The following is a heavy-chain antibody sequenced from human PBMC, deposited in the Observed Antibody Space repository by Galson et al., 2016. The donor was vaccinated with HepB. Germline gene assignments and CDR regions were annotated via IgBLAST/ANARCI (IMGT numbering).Heavy chain of an antibody. CDR3: VARDGYTADY. CDR2: ISYDESNK. D-gene: IGHD5-24*01. V-gene: IGHV3-30*03. J-gene: IGHJ4*02. CDR1: GFTFSRYG. Sequence: SLRLSCAASGFTFSRYGMHWVRQAPGKGLQWVAVISYDESNKSNGDSVKGRFTISRDNSKNTLYLQMHSLRVEDTAVYYCVARDGYTADYWGQGTLVTVSS.